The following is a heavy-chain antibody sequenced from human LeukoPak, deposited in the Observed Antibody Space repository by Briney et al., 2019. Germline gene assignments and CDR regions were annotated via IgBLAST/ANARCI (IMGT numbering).Heavy chain of an antibody. V-gene: IGHV3-64*01. Sequence: PGGSLRLSCAASGFTFSSYTFHWARLAPGKGLEYVSAMGSDGFSTYYANSVKGRFTISRDNSKNTLYLQMDSLRPEDTAVYYCAREGHTSGYCGAYDIWGQGTMVTVSS. CDR3: AREGHTSGYCGAYDI. CDR2: MGSDGFST. J-gene: IGHJ3*02. CDR1: GFTFSSYT. D-gene: IGHD3-22*01.